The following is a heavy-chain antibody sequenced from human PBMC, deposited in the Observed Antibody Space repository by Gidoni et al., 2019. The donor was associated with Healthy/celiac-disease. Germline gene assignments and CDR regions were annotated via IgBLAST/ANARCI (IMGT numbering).Heavy chain of an antibody. Sequence: EVQLVESGGGVVKPGGSLRLSCAASGFTSSSYSMNWVRQAPGKGLGWVSSISSSSSYIYYADSVKGRFTISRDNAKNSLYLQMNSLRAEDTAVYYCARDRVVVPAAKTYYYYGMDVWGQGTTVTVSS. D-gene: IGHD2-2*01. V-gene: IGHV3-21*01. CDR1: GFTSSSYS. CDR2: ISSSSSYI. CDR3: ARDRVVVPAAKTYYYYGMDV. J-gene: IGHJ6*02.